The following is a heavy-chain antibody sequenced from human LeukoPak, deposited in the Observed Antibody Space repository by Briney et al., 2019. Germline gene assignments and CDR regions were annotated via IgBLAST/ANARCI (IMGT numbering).Heavy chain of an antibody. D-gene: IGHD3-10*01. CDR3: ARGGYYAPTPDAFDI. J-gene: IGHJ3*02. V-gene: IGHV3-7*01. CDR1: GFTFSSYW. CDR2: IKQDGSEK. Sequence: GGSLRLSCAASGFTFSSYWMSWVRQAPGKGLEWVANIKQDGSEKYYVDSVKGRFTISRDNAKNSLYLQMNSLRAEDTAVYYCARGGYYAPTPDAFDIWGQGTMVTVSS.